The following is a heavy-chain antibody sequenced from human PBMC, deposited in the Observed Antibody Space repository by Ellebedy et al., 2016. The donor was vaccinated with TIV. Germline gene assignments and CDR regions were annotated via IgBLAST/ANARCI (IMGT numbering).Heavy chain of an antibody. CDR2: IYTSGRT. D-gene: IGHD2-21*01. J-gene: IGHJ4*02. V-gene: IGHV4-61*02. CDR3: ARVSCGDDCLNYFDS. Sequence: SETLSLTXTVSGGSISSGSYYWSWIRQPAGKGLEWIGRIYTSGRTNYSPSLKSRVTMSLDTSKSQFTLKLDSVTAADTAVYYCARVSCGDDCLNYFDSWGQGTLVTVSS. CDR1: GGSISSGSYY.